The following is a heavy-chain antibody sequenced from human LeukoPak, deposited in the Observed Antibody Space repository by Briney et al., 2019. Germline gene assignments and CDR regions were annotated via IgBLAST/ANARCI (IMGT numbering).Heavy chain of an antibody. V-gene: IGHV4-4*07. J-gene: IGHJ4*02. D-gene: IGHD4-17*01. CDR3: ARAYGDQTNDY. Sequence: PSETLSLTCTVSGGSISNFYWSWIRQPAGKGLEWIGRIYISGSTNYNPSLKSRVTMSVDTSKNQFSLKLRSVTAADTAVYYCARAYGDQTNDYWGQGTLVTVSS. CDR2: IYISGST. CDR1: GGSISNFY.